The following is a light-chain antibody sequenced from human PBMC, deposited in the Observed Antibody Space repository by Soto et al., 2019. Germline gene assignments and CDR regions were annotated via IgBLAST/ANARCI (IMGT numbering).Light chain of an antibody. Sequence: QSALTQPASVSGSPGQSITISCTGSSSDVGSSNLVSWHQQYPGKAPKLMIYEGSKRPSGVSNRFSGSKSGNTASLTISGLQAEYEADYYCCSYAGRSTLVFGGGTKLTVL. J-gene: IGLJ3*02. V-gene: IGLV2-23*01. CDR3: CSYAGRSTLV. CDR2: EGS. CDR1: SSDVGSSNL.